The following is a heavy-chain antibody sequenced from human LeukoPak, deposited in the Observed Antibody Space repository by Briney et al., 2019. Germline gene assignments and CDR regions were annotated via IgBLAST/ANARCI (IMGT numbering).Heavy chain of an antibody. CDR2: INPSTGDP. CDR3: ARDNSVGDNAWWFDP. V-gene: IGHV1-2*02. Sequence: ASVKVSCKTSGYTFSGYDLHWVRQAPGQGLEWMGWINPSTGDPTYAQKFQGRVTMTRDMSTSTDYMELSSLRSEDTAIYYCARDNSVGDNAWWFDPWGQGTLVTVSS. CDR1: GYTFSGYD. J-gene: IGHJ5*02. D-gene: IGHD1-26*01.